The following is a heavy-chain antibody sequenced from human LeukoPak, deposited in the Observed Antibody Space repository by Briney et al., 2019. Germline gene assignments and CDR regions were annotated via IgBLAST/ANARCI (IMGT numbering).Heavy chain of an antibody. Sequence: SETLSLTCTGSGGSISSYYWSWIRQPPGKGPEWIGYIYYSGSTNYNPSLKSRVTISVDTSKNQFSLRLSSVTAADTAVYYCARDRPHENYFDSSGYYFGVGAFDIWGQGTMVTVSS. V-gene: IGHV4-59*01. CDR1: GGSISSYY. J-gene: IGHJ3*02. CDR2: IYYSGST. CDR3: ARDRPHENYFDSSGYYFGVGAFDI. D-gene: IGHD3-22*01.